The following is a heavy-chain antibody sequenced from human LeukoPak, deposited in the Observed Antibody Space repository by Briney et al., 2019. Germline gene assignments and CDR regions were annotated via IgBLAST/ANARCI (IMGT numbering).Heavy chain of an antibody. D-gene: IGHD6-19*01. CDR3: ARGLGGWYAGCDY. J-gene: IGHJ4*02. Sequence: GGSLRLSCAASGFTFSNYNMNWVRQTPGKGLEWVSSITRDSIYTFYADSVKGRFTISRDNARNSLYLQMNSLRGEDTAVYYCARGLGGWYAGCDYWGQGTLVTVSS. CDR1: GFTFSNYN. V-gene: IGHV3-21*01. CDR2: ITRDSIYT.